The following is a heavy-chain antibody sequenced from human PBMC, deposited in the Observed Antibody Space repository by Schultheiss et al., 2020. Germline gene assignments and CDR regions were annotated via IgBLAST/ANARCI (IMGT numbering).Heavy chain of an antibody. V-gene: IGHV3-33*08. Sequence: GGSLRLSCAASGFTFSSYDMHWVRQAPGKGLEWVAVIWYDGSNKYYADSVKGRFTISRDNAKNSLYLQMNSLRAEDTAVYYCARPSESCGGDCYYFDYWGQGTLVTVSS. D-gene: IGHD2-21*02. CDR3: ARPSESCGGDCYYFDY. CDR1: GFTFSSYD. CDR2: IWYDGSNK. J-gene: IGHJ4*02.